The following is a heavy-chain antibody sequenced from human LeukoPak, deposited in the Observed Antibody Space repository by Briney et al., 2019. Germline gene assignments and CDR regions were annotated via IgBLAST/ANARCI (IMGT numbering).Heavy chain of an antibody. D-gene: IGHD2-2*01. CDR2: INQDGSEE. V-gene: IGHV3-7*01. CDR3: ARNARGPGDY. J-gene: IGHJ4*02. Sequence: GGSLRLSCAASGLPFSTFWMNWVRQAPGKGLEWVANINQDGSEEYYVDSVKGRFTISRDNAKNSVYLQMNGLRVEDTGIYYCARNARGPGDYWGQGTVVTVSS. CDR1: GLPFSTFW.